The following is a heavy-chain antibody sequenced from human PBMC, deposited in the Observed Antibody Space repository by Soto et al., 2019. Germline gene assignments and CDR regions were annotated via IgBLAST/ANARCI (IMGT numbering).Heavy chain of an antibody. J-gene: IGHJ4*02. D-gene: IGHD6-25*01. V-gene: IGHV1-69*06. CDR1: GGTFSSYA. CDR2: SIPIFGTA. Sequence: GASVKVSCKASGGTFSSYAISWVRQAPGQGLEWMGGSIPIFGTANYAQKFQGRVTITADKSTSTAYMELSSLRSEDTAVYYCARDRGLPYYFDYWGQGTLVTVSS. CDR3: ARDRGLPYYFDY.